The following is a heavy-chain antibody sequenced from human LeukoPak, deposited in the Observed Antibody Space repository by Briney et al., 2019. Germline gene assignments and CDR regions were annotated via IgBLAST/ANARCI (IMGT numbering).Heavy chain of an antibody. V-gene: IGHV3-53*01. CDR3: ASQDPLYNGAHWVHFQH. CDR2: IYSSAYI. D-gene: IGHD5-12*01. J-gene: IGHJ1*01. Sequence: GGSLRLSCALSVFTVSRYYMTCVPRAPGKGLEWVSHIYSSAYIYYSDSVKGRFTISRDNSKNTLYLQMNSLRAEDTAVYYCASQDPLYNGAHWVHFQHWGQGTLVTVSS. CDR1: VFTVSRYY.